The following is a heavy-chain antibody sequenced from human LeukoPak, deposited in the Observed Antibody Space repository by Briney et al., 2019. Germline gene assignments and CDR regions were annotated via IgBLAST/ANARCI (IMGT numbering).Heavy chain of an antibody. CDR1: GFTFSSYA. CDR2: ISGSGGST. V-gene: IGHV3-23*01. J-gene: IGHJ6*02. CDR3: ARTGNYDSSGYYSSYYYYGMDV. Sequence: GGSLRLSCAASGFTFSSYAMSWVRQAPGKGLEWVSAISGSGGSTYYADSVKGRFTISRDNSKNTLYLQMNSLRAEDTAVYYCARTGNYDSSGYYSSYYYYGMDVWGQGTTVTVSS. D-gene: IGHD3-22*01.